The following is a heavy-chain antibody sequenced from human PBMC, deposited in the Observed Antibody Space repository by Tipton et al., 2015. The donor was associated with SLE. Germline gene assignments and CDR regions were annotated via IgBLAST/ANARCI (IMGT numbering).Heavy chain of an antibody. CDR3: AKVSNPHHYFDS. CDR2: IYSGGST. D-gene: IGHD5/OR15-5a*01. V-gene: IGHV4-59*11. CDR1: GGSISSHY. J-gene: IGHJ4*02. Sequence: TLSLTCAVSGGSISSHYWSWIRQSPGTGLEWIGYIYSGGSTNYNPSLKSRVTISVDTSKNQFSLNLNSVTAADTAVYSCAKVSNPHHYFDSWGQGTLVTVSS.